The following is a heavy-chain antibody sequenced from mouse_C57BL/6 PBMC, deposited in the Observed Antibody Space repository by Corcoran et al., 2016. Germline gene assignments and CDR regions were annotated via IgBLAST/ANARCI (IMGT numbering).Heavy chain of an antibody. J-gene: IGHJ4*01. D-gene: IGHD2-3*01. V-gene: IGHV9-3*01. CDR1: GYTFTTYG. Sequence: QIQLVQSGPELKKPGETVKISCKASGYTFTTYGMSWVKQAPGKGLKWMGWINTYSGVPTYADDFKGRFAFSLETSASTAYLQINNLKNEDTATYFCARGDGYYDYAMDYWGQGTSVTVSS. CDR2: INTYSGVP. CDR3: ARGDGYYDYAMDY.